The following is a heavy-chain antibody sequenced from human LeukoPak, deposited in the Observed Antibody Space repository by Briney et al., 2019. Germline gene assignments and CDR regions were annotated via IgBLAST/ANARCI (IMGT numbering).Heavy chain of an antibody. V-gene: IGHV4-38-2*02. CDR2: INHSGST. J-gene: IGHJ6*03. CDR1: GYSISSGYY. D-gene: IGHD3-9*01. CDR3: ARLTYHIFTGYYGAYMDV. Sequence: SETLSLTCSVSGYSISSGYYWGWIRQPPGKGLEWIGEINHSGSTNYNPTLKSRVTISVDTSKNQFSLKLSSVTAADTAVFYCARLTYHIFTGYYGAYMDVWGKGTTVTISS.